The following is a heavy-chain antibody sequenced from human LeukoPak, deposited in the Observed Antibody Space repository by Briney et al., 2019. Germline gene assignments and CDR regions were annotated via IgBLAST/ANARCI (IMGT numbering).Heavy chain of an antibody. CDR1: GFTFSDYY. Sequence: GGSLRLSCAASGFTFSDYYMSWIRQAPGKGLEWVSAISGSGGTTYYADSVKGRFTVSRDNSRNALYLQMNSLRADDTAVYYCAKDHSMVRGISLFDYWGQGTLVTVSS. CDR3: AKDHSMVRGISLFDY. D-gene: IGHD3-10*01. CDR2: ISGSGGTT. V-gene: IGHV3-23*01. J-gene: IGHJ4*02.